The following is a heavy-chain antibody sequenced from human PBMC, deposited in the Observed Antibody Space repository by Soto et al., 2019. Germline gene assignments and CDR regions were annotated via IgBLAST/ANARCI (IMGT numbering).Heavy chain of an antibody. CDR2: FDPEDGET. J-gene: IGHJ4*02. D-gene: IGHD2-15*01. CDR1: GYTLTELS. CDR3: ATVRILGYCSGGSCLDY. V-gene: IGHV1-24*01. Sequence: ASVKVSCKVSGYTLTELSMHWVRQAPGKGLEWMGGFDPEDGETIYAQKFQGRVTMTEDTSTDTAYMELSSLRSEDTAVYYCATVRILGYCSGGSCLDYWGQGTLVTVSS.